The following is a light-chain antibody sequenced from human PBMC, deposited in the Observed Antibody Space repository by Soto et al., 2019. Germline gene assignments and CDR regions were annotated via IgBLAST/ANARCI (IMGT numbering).Light chain of an antibody. Sequence: QSALAQPASVSGSLGQSITISCSGTSSDIGYYNYVSWYQQHPGKAPRLIIYEVTHRPSGVSNRFSGSKSGNTASLTISGLQAEEEVDYFCSSSTSVTARVFGTGTTVTVL. CDR3: SSSTSVTARV. J-gene: IGLJ1*01. V-gene: IGLV2-14*01. CDR1: SSDIGYYNY. CDR2: EVT.